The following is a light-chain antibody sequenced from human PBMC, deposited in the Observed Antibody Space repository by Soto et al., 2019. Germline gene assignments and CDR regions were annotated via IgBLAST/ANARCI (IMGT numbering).Light chain of an antibody. CDR3: LQLNSYPHT. J-gene: IGKJ1*01. CDR2: AAS. Sequence: DIQMTQSPSSLSASVGDRVTITCRASPGIRNDLAWYQQRPGKAPKRLIYAASSLQSGVPSRFSGSGSGTEFTLTISSLRPEDFATYYCLQLNSYPHTFGQGTKVEIK. CDR1: PGIRND. V-gene: IGKV1-17*01.